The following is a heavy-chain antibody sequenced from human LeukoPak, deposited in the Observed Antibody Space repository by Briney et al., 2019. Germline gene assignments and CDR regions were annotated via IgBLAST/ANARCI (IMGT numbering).Heavy chain of an antibody. CDR3: ARGGSSSGWYNFDL. CDR2: IDTTGST. V-gene: IGHV4-4*07. J-gene: IGHJ4*02. D-gene: IGHD6-19*01. CDR1: GGSISNYY. Sequence: SGTLSLTCTVSGGSISNYYWSWIRQPAGKRLEWIGRIDTTGSTNYNPSLKSRVTMSVDTSENQFSLKLNSVTAADTAVYYCARGGSSSGWYNFDLWGQGTLVTVSS.